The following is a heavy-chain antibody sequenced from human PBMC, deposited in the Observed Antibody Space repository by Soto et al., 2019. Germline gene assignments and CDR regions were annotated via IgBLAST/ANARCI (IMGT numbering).Heavy chain of an antibody. D-gene: IGHD3-16*01. Sequence: PGGSLRLSCAASGFTFSSYSMNWVRQAPGKGLEWVSYISSSSSTIYYADSVKGRFTISRDNAKNSLYLQMNSLRAEDTAVYFCAKDLLYALIDYWGQGTLVTVSS. CDR2: ISSSSSTI. CDR1: GFTFSSYS. CDR3: AKDLLYALIDY. J-gene: IGHJ4*02. V-gene: IGHV3-48*01.